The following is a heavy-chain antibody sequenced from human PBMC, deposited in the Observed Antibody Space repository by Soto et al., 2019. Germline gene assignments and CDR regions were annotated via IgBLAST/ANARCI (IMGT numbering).Heavy chain of an antibody. Sequence: GGSLRLSCAASGFTFSEYWMHWVRQGPGKGLEWVSRIKSDGISDGSSPSYADSVKGRLTISRDNAENTLYLQMDSLRAEDTAVYCCARDPHGDSSNLQDDFDIWGQGTMVTVSS. J-gene: IGHJ3*02. CDR1: GFTFSEYW. CDR2: IKSDGISDGSSP. D-gene: IGHD6-19*01. V-gene: IGHV3-74*01. CDR3: ARDPHGDSSNLQDDFDI.